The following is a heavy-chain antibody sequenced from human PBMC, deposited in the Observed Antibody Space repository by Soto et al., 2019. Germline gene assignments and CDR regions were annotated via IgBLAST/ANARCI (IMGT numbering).Heavy chain of an antibody. Sequence: ASVKVSCKASGYTFTSYGISWVRQAPGQGLEWMGWINPNSGGTNYAQKFQGRVTMTRDTSISTAYMELSRLRSDDTAVYYCAREGYSYGYSAWGQGTLVTVSS. CDR3: AREGYSYGYSA. V-gene: IGHV1-2*02. D-gene: IGHD5-18*01. CDR1: GYTFTSYG. J-gene: IGHJ5*02. CDR2: INPNSGGT.